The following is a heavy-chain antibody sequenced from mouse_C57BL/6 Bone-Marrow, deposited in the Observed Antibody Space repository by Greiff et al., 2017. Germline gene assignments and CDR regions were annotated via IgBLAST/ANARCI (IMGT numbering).Heavy chain of an antibody. CDR1: GYTFTGYW. Sequence: QVQLQQSGAELMKPGASVKLSCKATGYTFTGYWIEWVKQRPGHGLAWIGEILPGSGSTNSNEKFKGKATFTADKSSNTAYMQLTSLTTEDSAIYYCARNWGGAWFAYWGKGTLVTVSA. CDR3: ARNWGGAWFAY. D-gene: IGHD4-1*01. CDR2: ILPGSGST. J-gene: IGHJ3*01. V-gene: IGHV1-9*01.